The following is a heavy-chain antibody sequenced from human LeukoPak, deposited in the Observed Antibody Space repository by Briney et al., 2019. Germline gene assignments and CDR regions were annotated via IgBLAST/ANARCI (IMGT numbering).Heavy chain of an antibody. CDR1: GYTFTSYT. D-gene: IGHD5-12*01. V-gene: IGHV1-18*01. Sequence: GASVKDSRKASGYTFTSYTISWVRQAPGQGLEWMGWISAYNGGTHSAQKFQGRVIMTIDASTSTAYMEVRSLRSDDTAVYYCARDPVDIAATTMDYWGQGTLVTVSS. CDR2: ISAYNGGT. J-gene: IGHJ4*02. CDR3: ARDPVDIAATTMDY.